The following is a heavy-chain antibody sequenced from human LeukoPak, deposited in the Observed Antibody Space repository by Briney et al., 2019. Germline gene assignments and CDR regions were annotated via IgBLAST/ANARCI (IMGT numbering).Heavy chain of an antibody. CDR1: GFTFSSYA. V-gene: IGHV3-23*01. CDR2: ISGSGDST. D-gene: IGHD5-18*01. CDR3: AKDLQLWSFVY. J-gene: IGHJ4*02. Sequence: PGGSLRLSCAASGFTFSSYALSWVRQAPGKGLEWVSTISGSGDSTYYADSVKGRFTISRDNSKNTLLLQMNSLRAEDTAVYYCAKDLQLWSFVYWGQGTLVTVSS.